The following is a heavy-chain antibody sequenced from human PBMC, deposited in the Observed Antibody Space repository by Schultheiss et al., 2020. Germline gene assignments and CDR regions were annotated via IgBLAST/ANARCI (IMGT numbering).Heavy chain of an antibody. V-gene: IGHV3-30*18. CDR1: GFTFSTYG. D-gene: IGHD3-10*01. CDR3: AKGVRGDRFDY. Sequence: GGSLRLSCAASGFTFSTYGMHWVRQAPGKGLEWVSFISYDGSNKYYADSVKGRFTISRDNSKNTLYLQMNSLRAEDTAVYYCAKGVRGDRFDYWGQGTLVTVSS. J-gene: IGHJ4*02. CDR2: ISYDGSNK.